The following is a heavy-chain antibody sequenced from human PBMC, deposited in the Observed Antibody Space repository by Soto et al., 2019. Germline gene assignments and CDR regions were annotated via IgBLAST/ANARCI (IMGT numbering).Heavy chain of an antibody. CDR1: GFSLSASGAS. J-gene: IGHJ5*02. CDR3: VHRLDVPGLAFDP. Sequence: SGPTLVNPTQTLRLTCAFSGFSLSASGASVGWIRQPPGKALEWLAHIYWNDDKRYSPSLRSRLTISKDTSKNQVVLTFTNMDPADTGTYYCVHRLDVPGLAFDPWGQGTLVTVSS. D-gene: IGHD3-10*02. V-gene: IGHV2-5*01. CDR2: IYWNDDK.